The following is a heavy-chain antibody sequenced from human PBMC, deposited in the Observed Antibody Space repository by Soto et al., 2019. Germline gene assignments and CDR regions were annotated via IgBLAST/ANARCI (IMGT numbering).Heavy chain of an antibody. Sequence: EVQLVESGGGLVQPGGSLRLSCAASGFAFSSYWMQWVRQPSGKGPVWVSRISSDGRNTTYADPVKGRFTISRDNAKNTLHLQMTSLTDDDTAVYYCIKASTVTGVGGYRWGQGTLVTVSS. CDR2: ISSDGRNT. D-gene: IGHD6-19*01. V-gene: IGHV3-74*03. CDR3: IKASTVTGVGGYR. J-gene: IGHJ5*02. CDR1: GFAFSSYW.